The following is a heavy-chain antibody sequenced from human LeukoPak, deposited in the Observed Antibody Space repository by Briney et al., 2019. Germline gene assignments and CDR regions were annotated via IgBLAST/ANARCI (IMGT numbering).Heavy chain of an antibody. V-gene: IGHV3-9*01. J-gene: IGHJ4*02. CDR1: GFTFDDYA. Sequence: GGSLRLSCAASGFTFDDYAMHWVRQAPGKGLEWVSGISWNSGSIGYADSVKGRFTISRDNAKNSLYLQMNSLRAEDTVLYYGARAGLYNWNYEGTAYFDYWGRGTLVTVSS. CDR3: ARAGLYNWNYEGTAYFDY. D-gene: IGHD1-7*01. CDR2: ISWNSGSI.